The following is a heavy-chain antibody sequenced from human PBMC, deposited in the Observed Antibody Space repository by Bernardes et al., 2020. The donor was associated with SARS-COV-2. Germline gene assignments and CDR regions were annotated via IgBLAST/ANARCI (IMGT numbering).Heavy chain of an antibody. CDR1: GYTFTGYY. D-gene: IGHD6-19*01. CDR3: ARAVDGLVPFLDY. CDR2: INPNSGGT. V-gene: IGHV1-2*02. J-gene: IGHJ4*02. Sequence: ASVKVSCKASGYTFTGYYMHWVRQAPGQGLEWMGWINPNSGGTKYAQKFQGRVTMTRDTSITTAYMELSSLRTDDTAVYYCARAVDGLVPFLDYWAQGTLVTVSS.